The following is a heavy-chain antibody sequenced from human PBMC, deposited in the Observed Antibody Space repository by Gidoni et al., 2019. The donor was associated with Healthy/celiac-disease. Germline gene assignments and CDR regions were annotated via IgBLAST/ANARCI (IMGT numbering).Heavy chain of an antibody. Sequence: VTLRESGLPLVKPTQTITLTCTFPGFSLSTSGMCVSWIRQPPGKSLEWLARIDWDDYTYYSTSLKTRLTISKDTSKNQVVLTMTNMDPVDTATYYCARIGADSSSWYSVDYWGQGTLVTVSS. CDR3: ARIGADSSSWYSVDY. V-gene: IGHV2-70*15. J-gene: IGHJ4*02. CDR1: GFSLSTSGMC. CDR2: IDWDDYT. D-gene: IGHD6-13*01.